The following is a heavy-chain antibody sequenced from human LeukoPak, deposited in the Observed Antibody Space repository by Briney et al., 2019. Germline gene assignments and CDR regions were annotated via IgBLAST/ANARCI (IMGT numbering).Heavy chain of an antibody. CDR3: ARTRYYYNSRSYGAPYYFDY. CDR2: IYYHENT. J-gene: IGHJ4*02. V-gene: IGHV4-39*01. D-gene: IGHD3-10*01. CDR1: GGSISSSSDY. Sequence: SETLSLTCTVSGGSISSSSDYWGWIRQAPRKGLEWIGSIYYHENTYYNSSLKSRVTISVDTSKNQFSLKLSSVTAADTAVYYCARTRYYYNSRSYGAPYYFDYWGQGTLVTVSS.